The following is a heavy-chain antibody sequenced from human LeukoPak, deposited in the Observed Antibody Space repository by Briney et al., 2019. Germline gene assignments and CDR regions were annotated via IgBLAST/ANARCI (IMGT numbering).Heavy chain of an antibody. CDR1: GFTFS. J-gene: IGHJ5*02. CDR3: AKDGNWASVS. V-gene: IGHV3-30*02. Sequence: GGSLRLSCVGSGFTFSVHWVRQVPGKGLEWLTFIRHDGTDQHYADSVRGRFTISRDNSKNTVYMQMNSLRPEDTALYYCAKDGNWASVSWGQGTLVTVSS. CDR2: IRHDGTDQ. D-gene: IGHD7-27*01.